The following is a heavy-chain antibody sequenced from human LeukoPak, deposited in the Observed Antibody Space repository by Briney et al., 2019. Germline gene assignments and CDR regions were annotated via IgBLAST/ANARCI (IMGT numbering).Heavy chain of an antibody. Sequence: VASVKVSCKASEGTFSSYAISWVRQAPGQGLEWMGGIIPIFGTANYAQKFQGRVTITADESTSTAYMELSSLRSEDTAVYYCARARGIAARPAFDIWGQGTMVTVSS. V-gene: IGHV1-69*01. CDR3: ARARGIAARPAFDI. CDR2: IIPIFGTA. J-gene: IGHJ3*02. CDR1: EGTFSSYA. D-gene: IGHD6-6*01.